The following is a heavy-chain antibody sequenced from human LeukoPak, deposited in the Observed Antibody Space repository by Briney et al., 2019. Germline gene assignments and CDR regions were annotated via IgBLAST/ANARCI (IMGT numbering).Heavy chain of an antibody. V-gene: IGHV3-48*03. CDR2: ISSSGSTI. J-gene: IGHJ6*03. CDR1: GFTFSSYE. Sequence: PGGSLRLSCAASGFTFSSYEMNWVRQAPGKGLEWVSYISSSGSTIYYADSVKGRFTISRDNAKNSLYLQMNSLRAEDTAVYYCARDEANNWQWLPYYYYYMDVWGKGTTVTVSS. D-gene: IGHD6-19*01. CDR3: ARDEANNWQWLPYYYYYMDV.